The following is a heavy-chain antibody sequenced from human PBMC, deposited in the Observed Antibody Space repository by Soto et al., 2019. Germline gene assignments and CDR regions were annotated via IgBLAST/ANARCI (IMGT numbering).Heavy chain of an antibody. CDR2: ITHSGGT. CDR1: GGSFSGYY. D-gene: IGHD3-10*02. CDR3: ARSSVRGWSY. V-gene: IGHV4-34*01. Sequence: SATLSLTCVFYGGSFSGYYWTWIRQPPGKGLEWIGEITHSGGTNYNPSLKSRVTISVDTSKNQFSLNLNSVTAADTAVYYCARSSVRGWSYWGQGTLVTVSS. J-gene: IGHJ4*02.